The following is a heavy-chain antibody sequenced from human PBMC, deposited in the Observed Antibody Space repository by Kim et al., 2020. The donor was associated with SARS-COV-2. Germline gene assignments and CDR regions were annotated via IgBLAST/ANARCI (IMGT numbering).Heavy chain of an antibody. CDR1: GFTFSIYS. V-gene: IGHV3-48*04. CDR3: ARDKAALFRARGIDYMDV. J-gene: IGHJ6*03. Sequence: GGSLRLSCAASGFTFSIYSMNWVRQAPGKGLEWVSYISSSGSTIYYAASVKGRFTISRDNAKNSLYLQMNSLRAEDTAVYYCARDKAALFRARGIDYMDVWGKGTTVTVSS. CDR2: ISSSGSTI. D-gene: IGHD2-15*01.